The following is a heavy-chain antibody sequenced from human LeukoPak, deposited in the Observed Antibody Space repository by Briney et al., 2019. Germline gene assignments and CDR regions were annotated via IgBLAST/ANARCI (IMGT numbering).Heavy chain of an antibody. Sequence: GGSLRLSCAASGFTFSSNAMHWVRQAPGKGLEWVAVISYDGSNKYYADSVKGRFTISRDNSKNTLYLQMDSLRPEDTAVYYCAKERKLLPFDCWGQGTPVTVSS. V-gene: IGHV3-30-3*01. CDR2: ISYDGSNK. J-gene: IGHJ4*02. CDR3: AKERKLLPFDC. CDR1: GFTFSSNA. D-gene: IGHD4-23*01.